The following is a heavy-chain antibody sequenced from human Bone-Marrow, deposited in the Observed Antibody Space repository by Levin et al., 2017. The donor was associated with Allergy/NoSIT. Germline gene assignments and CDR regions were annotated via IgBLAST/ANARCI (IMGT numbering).Heavy chain of an antibody. Sequence: SGGSLRLSCGASGFPFSTHSVNWVRQAPGKGLEWVSYISSSGTIIYYADSVKGRFTISRDNAKNSLSLQMNSLRDEDTAISYCAIIAGDDCGADCGGYDPFDIWGQGTMVTVSP. CDR3: AIIAGDDCGADCGGYDPFDI. D-gene: IGHD2-21*01. J-gene: IGHJ3*02. CDR1: GFPFSTHS. V-gene: IGHV3-48*02. CDR2: ISSSGTII.